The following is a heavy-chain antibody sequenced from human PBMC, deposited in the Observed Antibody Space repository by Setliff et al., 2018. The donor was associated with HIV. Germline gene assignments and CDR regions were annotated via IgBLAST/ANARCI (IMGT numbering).Heavy chain of an antibody. CDR3: ARDSDGSSYYHFAH. CDR1: GDSISSESSF. J-gene: IGHJ4*02. Sequence: PSETLSLTCSVSGDSISSESSFWSWVRQYPGKGLELIGYISHSGNTYYTPSLESRITLSVDTSKNQFSLKLKSVTAADTVVYYCARDSDGSSYYHFAHWSQGTQVTVSS. D-gene: IGHD3-22*01. V-gene: IGHV4-30-4*02. CDR2: ISHSGNT.